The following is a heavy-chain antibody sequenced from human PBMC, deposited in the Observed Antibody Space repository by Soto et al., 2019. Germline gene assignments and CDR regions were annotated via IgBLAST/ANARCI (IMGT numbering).Heavy chain of an antibody. V-gene: IGHV2-5*02. CDR2: IYWDDDK. D-gene: IGHD2-15*01. CDR3: AHRPLPYRHYFDY. Sequence: QITLKESGPMVVKHTATLTLTCTFSGFSLSTRGVGVGWIRQPQGKALEWLELIYWDDDKRYSPSLESSVTNTKDTSKNQVVLTLTNLDPVDTATYYCAHRPLPYRHYFDYWGQGALITVSS. CDR1: GFSLSTRGVG. J-gene: IGHJ4*02.